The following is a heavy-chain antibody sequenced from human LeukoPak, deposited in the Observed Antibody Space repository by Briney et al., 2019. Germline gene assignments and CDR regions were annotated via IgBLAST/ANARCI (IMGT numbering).Heavy chain of an antibody. CDR1: GFTLSTYW. D-gene: IGHD3-10*01. Sequence: PGGSLRLSCAASGFTLSTYWMTWVRQAPRKGLEWVAAVKPDGSEKNYVDSVKGRFTISRDNAKNSLYLQLSSLRAEDTAVYYCARGPWILLWFGELLFHAFDIWGQGTMVTVSS. CDR3: ARGPWILLWFGELLFHAFDI. J-gene: IGHJ3*02. V-gene: IGHV3-7*02. CDR2: VKPDGSEK.